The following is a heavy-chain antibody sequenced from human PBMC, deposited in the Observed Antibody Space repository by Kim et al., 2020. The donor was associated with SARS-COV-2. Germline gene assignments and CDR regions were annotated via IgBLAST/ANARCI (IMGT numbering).Heavy chain of an antibody. Sequence: GGSLRLSCAASGFTFSSYSMNWVRQAPGKGLEWVSSISSSSSYIYYADSVKGRFTISRDNAKNSLYLQMNSLRAEDTAVYYCARDRGPSRGSSSHLGWFDPWGQGTLVTVSS. V-gene: IGHV3-21*01. CDR2: ISSSSSYI. D-gene: IGHD6-13*01. J-gene: IGHJ5*02. CDR1: GFTFSSYS. CDR3: ARDRGPSRGSSSHLGWFDP.